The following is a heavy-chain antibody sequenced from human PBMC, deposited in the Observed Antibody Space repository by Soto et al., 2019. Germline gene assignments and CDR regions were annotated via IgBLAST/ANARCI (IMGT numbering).Heavy chain of an antibody. J-gene: IGHJ6*03. CDR1: GGSFSGYY. Sequence: PSETLSLTCAVYGGSFSGYYWSWIRQPPGKGLEWIGEINHSGSTNYNPSLKSRVTISVDTSKNQFSLKLSSVTAADTAVYYCAREGIAAAVNYYYYYYMDVWGKGTTVTSP. V-gene: IGHV4-34*01. CDR3: AREGIAAAVNYYYYYYMDV. CDR2: INHSGST. D-gene: IGHD6-13*01.